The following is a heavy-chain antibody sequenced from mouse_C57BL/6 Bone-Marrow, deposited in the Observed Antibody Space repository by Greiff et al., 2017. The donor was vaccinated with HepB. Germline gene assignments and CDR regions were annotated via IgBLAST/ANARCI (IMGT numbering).Heavy chain of an antibody. Sequence: QVHVKQPGAELVKPGASVKMSCKASGYTFNSYWITWVKQRPGQGLEWIGDIYPGSGSTNYNEKFKSKATLTVDTSSSTAYMQLSSLTSEDSAVYYCARYPGFAYWGQGTLVTVSA. CDR3: ARYPGFAY. J-gene: IGHJ3*01. V-gene: IGHV1-55*01. CDR2: IYPGSGST. CDR1: GYTFNSYW.